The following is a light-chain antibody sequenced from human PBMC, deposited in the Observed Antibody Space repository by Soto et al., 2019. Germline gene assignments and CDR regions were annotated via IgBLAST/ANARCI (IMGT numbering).Light chain of an antibody. CDR2: GAA. CDR3: QQYGSSVGT. CDR1: QSVRSSF. J-gene: IGKJ1*01. Sequence: IVLTQSPGTLSLSPGERATLSCRASQSVRSSFLAWYQQRPGQAPRLLIYGAANRATGIPDRFSGSRSGTDFTLTISRLEPEDFAVYYCQQYGSSVGTFGQGTKVE. V-gene: IGKV3-20*01.